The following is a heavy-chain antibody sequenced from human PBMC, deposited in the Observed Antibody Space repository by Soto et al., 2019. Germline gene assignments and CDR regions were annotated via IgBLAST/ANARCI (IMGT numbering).Heavy chain of an antibody. CDR2: INAGNGNT. D-gene: IGHD3-10*01. CDR1: GSSFTSYA. CDR3: IVLLWFGELLGAPVN. Sequence: ASVKVSCKASGSSFTSYAMHWVRQAPGQRLEWMGWINAGNGNTKYSQKFQGRVTITRDTSASTAYMELSSLRSEDTAVYYCIVLLWFGELLGAPVNWGQGTLVNVSS. V-gene: IGHV1-3*01. J-gene: IGHJ4*02.